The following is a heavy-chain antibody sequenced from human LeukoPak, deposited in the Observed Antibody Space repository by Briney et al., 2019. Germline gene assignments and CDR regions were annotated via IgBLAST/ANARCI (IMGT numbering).Heavy chain of an antibody. V-gene: IGHV3-23*01. D-gene: IGHD5-24*01. CDR1: GFTFSSYA. J-gene: IGHJ4*02. CDR2: ISGSGGST. CDR3: AKGMTTIRRHFEK. Sequence: PGGSLTLSCAASGFTFSSYAMSWVRQAPGKGLEWVSVISGSGGSTHYADSVKGRFTISRDNSNNTLFLHMNNLKPADAAIYYCAKGMTTIRRHFEKWGQGTLVTVPS.